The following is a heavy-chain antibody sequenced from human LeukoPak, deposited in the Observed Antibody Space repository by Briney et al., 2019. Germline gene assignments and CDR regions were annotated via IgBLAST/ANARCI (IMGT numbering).Heavy chain of an antibody. V-gene: IGHV1-2*02. CDR1: GYTFTGYY. CDR3: ARDIGDSSGDYWYFDL. J-gene: IGHJ2*01. CDR2: INPKRGGT. Sequence: ASVKVSCKASGYTFTGYYMHWVRQAPGQGLEWMGWINPKRGGTKYAQKFQGRVTMTRDTSISTAYMELSSLRSDDTGVYYCARDIGDSSGDYWYFDLWGRGTLVTVSS. D-gene: IGHD3-22*01.